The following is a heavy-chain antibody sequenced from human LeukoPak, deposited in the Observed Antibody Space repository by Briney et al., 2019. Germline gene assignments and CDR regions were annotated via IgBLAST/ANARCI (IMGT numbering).Heavy chain of an antibody. V-gene: IGHV4-59*01. J-gene: IGHJ4*02. CDR2: IYYSGST. CDR3: ARAERLNEGSGSQLEY. D-gene: IGHD2-15*01. CDR1: GGSISSYY. Sequence: SETLSLTCTVSGGSISSYYWSWIRQPPGKGLEWIGYIYYSGSTNYNPSLKSRVTISVDTSKNQFSLKLSSVTAADTAVYYCARAERLNEGSGSQLEYWGQGTLVTVSS.